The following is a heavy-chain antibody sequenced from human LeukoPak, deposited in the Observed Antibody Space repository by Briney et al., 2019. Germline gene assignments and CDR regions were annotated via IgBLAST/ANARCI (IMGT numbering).Heavy chain of an antibody. CDR2: MNPNSGNT. J-gene: IGHJ6*02. D-gene: IGHD3-3*01. CDR3: ARGSLRTIFGTLYFHRMDV. V-gene: IGHV1-8*01. Sequence: GASVKVSCKASGYTFTSYDINWVRQATGQGLEWMGWMNPNSGNTGYAQKFQGRVTMTRNTSISTAYMELSSLRSEDTAVYYCARGSLRTIFGTLYFHRMDVWGQGTQVNVSS. CDR1: GYTFTSYD.